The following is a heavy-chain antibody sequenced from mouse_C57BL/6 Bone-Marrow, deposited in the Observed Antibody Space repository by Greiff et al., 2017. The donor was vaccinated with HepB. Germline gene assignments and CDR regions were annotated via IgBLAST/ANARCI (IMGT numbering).Heavy chain of an antibody. J-gene: IGHJ3*01. D-gene: IGHD3-2*02. CDR2: INPYNGGT. CDR1: GYTFTDYY. Sequence: VQLKQSGPVLVKPGASVKMSCKASGYTFTDYYMNWVKQSHGKSLEWIGVINPYNGGTSYNQKFKGKATLTVDKSSSTAYMELNSLTSEDSAVYYCARSQLRPLAYWGQGTLVTVSA. V-gene: IGHV1-19*01. CDR3: ARSQLRPLAY.